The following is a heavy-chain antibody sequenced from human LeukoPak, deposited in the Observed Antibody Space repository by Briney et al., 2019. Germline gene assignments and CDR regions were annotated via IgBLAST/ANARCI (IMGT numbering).Heavy chain of an antibody. CDR3: ARDTVKGANPETIDY. Sequence: PGGSLRLSCAASGFTFSSYGMHWVRQAPGKELEWVAVIWYDGSNKYYADSVKGRFTISRDNSKNTLYLQMNSLRAEDTAVYYCARDTVKGANPETIDYWGQGTLVTVSS. J-gene: IGHJ4*02. CDR2: IWYDGSNK. V-gene: IGHV3-33*01. D-gene: IGHD4-11*01. CDR1: GFTFSSYG.